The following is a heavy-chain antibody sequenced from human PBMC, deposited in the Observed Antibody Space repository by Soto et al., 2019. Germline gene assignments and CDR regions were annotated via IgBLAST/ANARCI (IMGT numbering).Heavy chain of an antibody. CDR3: XRDRYDYVWGSYPEIDY. J-gene: IGHJ4*02. CDR2: ISPSGTTI. D-gene: IGHD3-16*02. Sequence: PGGSLRLSCAASGFTFSYYYMSWIRQAPGKGLEWVSYISPSGTTIYYADSVKGRFTISRDNAKNSLYLQMNSLRAEDTAVYYCXRDRYDYVWGSYPEIDYWGQGTLVTVSS. V-gene: IGHV3-11*01. CDR1: GFTFSYYY.